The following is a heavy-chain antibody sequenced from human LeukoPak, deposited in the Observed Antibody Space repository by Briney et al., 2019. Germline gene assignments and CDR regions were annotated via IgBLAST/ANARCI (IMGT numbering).Heavy chain of an antibody. CDR1: DGSISSSSHY. D-gene: IGHD3-22*01. Sequence: PSETLSLTCTVSDGSISSSSHYWVWIRQPPGKGLEWIATISYSGSTYYTPSIKSRVSISVDTSQNHFSLRLSSVTAADTAVYYCVRRRLSTYYDSRGKSEIDNWGQGTLVTVSS. J-gene: IGHJ4*02. CDR3: VRRRLSTYYDSRGKSEIDN. CDR2: ISYSGST. V-gene: IGHV4-39*02.